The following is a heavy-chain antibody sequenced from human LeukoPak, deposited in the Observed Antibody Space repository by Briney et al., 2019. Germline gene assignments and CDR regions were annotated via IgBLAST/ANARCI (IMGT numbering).Heavy chain of an antibody. V-gene: IGHV3-66*01. Sequence: PGGSLRLSCAASGFTVSSNYMSWVRQAPGKGLEWVSVIYSGGSTYYADSVKGRFTISRDNSKNTLYLQMNSLRAEDTAVYYCARDFDPREGALDYWGQGTLVTVSS. D-gene: IGHD3-9*01. CDR1: GFTVSSNY. J-gene: IGHJ4*02. CDR2: IYSGGST. CDR3: ARDFDPREGALDY.